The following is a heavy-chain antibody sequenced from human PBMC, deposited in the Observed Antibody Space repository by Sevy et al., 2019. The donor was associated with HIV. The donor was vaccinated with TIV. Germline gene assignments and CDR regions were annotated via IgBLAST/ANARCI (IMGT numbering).Heavy chain of an antibody. Sequence: ASVKVSCKVSGYTLTELSMHWVRQAPGKGLEWMGGFDPEDGETVYAQKFQGRVTVTEDTSTDTGYMELSSLRSEDTAVYYCATNSRYFSGSTFYSAEGLFDPWGQGTLVTVSS. J-gene: IGHJ5*02. D-gene: IGHD2-15*01. CDR3: ATNSRYFSGSTFYSAEGLFDP. V-gene: IGHV1-24*01. CDR1: GYTLTELS. CDR2: FDPEDGET.